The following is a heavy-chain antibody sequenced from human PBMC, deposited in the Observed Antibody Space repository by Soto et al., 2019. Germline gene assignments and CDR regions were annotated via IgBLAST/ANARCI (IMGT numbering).Heavy chain of an antibody. V-gene: IGHV3-30*18. Sequence: RQAPGKGLEWVAVISYDGSNKYYADSVKGRFTISRDNSKNTLYLQMNSLRAEDTAVYYRAKETYSSHVYYYGMDVWGQGT. D-gene: IGHD6-13*01. J-gene: IGHJ6*02. CDR2: ISYDGSNK. CDR3: AKETYSSHVYYYGMDV.